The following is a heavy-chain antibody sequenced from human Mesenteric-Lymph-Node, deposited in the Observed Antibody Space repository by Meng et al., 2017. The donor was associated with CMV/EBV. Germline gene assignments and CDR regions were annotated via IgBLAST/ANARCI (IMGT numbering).Heavy chain of an antibody. Sequence: ASVKVSCKASGYTFNGYYMHWVRQAPGQGREWMGWINPNTGGTNYAQKFQDRVTMTRDTPISTAYMELRRLRSDDTAVYYCARGPAATLAAEYFQHWGQGTLVTVSS. CDR2: INPNTGGT. V-gene: IGHV1-2*02. J-gene: IGHJ1*01. CDR1: GYTFNGYY. CDR3: ARGPAATLAAEYFQH. D-gene: IGHD2-2*01.